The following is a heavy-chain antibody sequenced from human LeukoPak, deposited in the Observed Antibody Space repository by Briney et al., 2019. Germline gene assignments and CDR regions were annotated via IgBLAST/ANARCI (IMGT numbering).Heavy chain of an antibody. V-gene: IGHV3-30*19. CDR1: GFTFSSYG. J-gene: IGHJ4*02. CDR2: ISHDGSNK. Sequence: GGSLRLSCAASGFTFSSYGMHWVRQAPGKGLEWVAVISHDGSNKYYADSVKGRFTISRDNSKNTLYLQMNSLRAEDTAVYYCARGWGSGWYYFDYWGQGTLVTVSS. CDR3: ARGWGSGWYYFDY. D-gene: IGHD6-19*01.